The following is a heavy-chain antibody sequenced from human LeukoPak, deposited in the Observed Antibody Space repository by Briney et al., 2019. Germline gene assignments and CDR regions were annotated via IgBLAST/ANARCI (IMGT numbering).Heavy chain of an antibody. CDR3: SIVDFWSGSDAFDI. CDR1: GFTFSSYG. D-gene: IGHD3-3*01. Sequence: PGGSLRLSCAASGFTFSSYGMHWVRQAPGKGLEWVAFIRYDGSNKYYADSVKGRFTVSRDNSKNTLYLQMNSLRAEDTAVYYCSIVDFWSGSDAFDIWGQGTMVTVSS. V-gene: IGHV3-30*02. J-gene: IGHJ3*02. CDR2: IRYDGSNK.